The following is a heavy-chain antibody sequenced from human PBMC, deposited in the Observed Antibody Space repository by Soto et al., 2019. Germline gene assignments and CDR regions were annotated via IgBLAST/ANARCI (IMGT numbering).Heavy chain of an antibody. CDR3: ARHDQGSPYYYGSGSTVYMDV. CDR2: IYPGDSDT. V-gene: IGHV5-51*01. D-gene: IGHD3-10*01. J-gene: IGHJ6*03. CDR1: GYSFTSYC. Sequence: PVESLKISCKGSGYSFTSYCIAWVRQIPGKGLELMGIIYPGDSDTRYSPSFQGQVTISADKSISTAYLQWSSLKASDTAMYYCARHDQGSPYYYGSGSTVYMDVWGKGTTVTVSS.